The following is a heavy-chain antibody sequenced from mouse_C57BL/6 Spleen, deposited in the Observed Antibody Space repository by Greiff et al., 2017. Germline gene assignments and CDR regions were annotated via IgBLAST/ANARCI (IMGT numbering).Heavy chain of an antibody. D-gene: IGHD1-1*01. Sequence: QVQLQQPGAELVKPGASVKMSCKASGYTFTSYWITWVKQRPGQGLEWIGDIYPGSGSTNYNEKFKSKATLTVDTSSSTAYMQLSSLTSEDSAVYYGARTVGVPPYAMDYWGQGTSVTVSS. V-gene: IGHV1-55*01. CDR2: IYPGSGST. CDR1: GYTFTSYW. CDR3: ARTVGVPPYAMDY. J-gene: IGHJ4*01.